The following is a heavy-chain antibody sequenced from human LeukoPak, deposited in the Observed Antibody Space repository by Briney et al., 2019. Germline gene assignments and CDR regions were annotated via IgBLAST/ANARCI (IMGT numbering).Heavy chain of an antibody. Sequence: PGGSLRLSCAASGFTFSSYEMNWVRQAPGKGLEWVSYISSSGSTLYYADSVKGRFTISRDNAKNSLYLQMNSLRAEDTAVYYCARDDYGDPLDYWGQGTLVTVSS. J-gene: IGHJ4*02. CDR2: ISSSGSTL. D-gene: IGHD4-17*01. V-gene: IGHV3-48*03. CDR1: GFTFSSYE. CDR3: ARDDYGDPLDY.